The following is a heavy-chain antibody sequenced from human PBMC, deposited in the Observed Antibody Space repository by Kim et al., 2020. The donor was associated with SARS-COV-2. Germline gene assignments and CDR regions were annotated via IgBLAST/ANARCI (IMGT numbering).Heavy chain of an antibody. CDR1: GFTFSSYW. J-gene: IGHJ5*02. CDR2: IKQDGSEK. D-gene: IGHD3-9*01. V-gene: IGHV3-7*01. CDR3: AREGGLRYFDWFNRAMDWFDP. Sequence: GGSLRLSCAASGFTFSSYWMSWVRQAPGKGLEWVANIKQDGSEKYYVDSVKGRFTISRDNAKNSLYLQMNSLRAEDTAVYYCAREGGLRYFDWFNRAMDWFDPWGQGTLVTVSS.